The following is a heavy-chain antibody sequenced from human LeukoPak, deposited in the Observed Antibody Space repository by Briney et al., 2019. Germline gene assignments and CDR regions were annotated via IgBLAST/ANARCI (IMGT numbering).Heavy chain of an antibody. V-gene: IGHV4-34*01. J-gene: IGHJ6*02. D-gene: IGHD2-2*01. CDR1: GGSFSGYY. Sequence: SETLSLTCAVYGGSFSGYYWSWIRQPPGKGLEWIGEINHSGSTNYNPSLKSRVTISVDTSKNQFSLKLSSVTAADTAVYYCARGRYCSSTSCYSFQYYYYGMDVWGQGTTVTVSS. CDR2: INHSGST. CDR3: ARGRYCSSTSCYSFQYYYYGMDV.